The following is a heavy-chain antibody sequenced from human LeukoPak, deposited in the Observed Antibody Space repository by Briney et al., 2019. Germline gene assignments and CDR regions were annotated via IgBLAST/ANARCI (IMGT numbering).Heavy chain of an antibody. Sequence: SVTVSCKASGGTFSNYAISWVRQGPGQGLEWMGGIIPIFGTPNYAQKFQGRVTITTDESTSTASMELSSLRSEDTAVYYYAICRGAYYVSFDYWGQGTLVTVSS. CDR3: AICRGAYYVSFDY. V-gene: IGHV1-69*05. CDR2: IIPIFGTP. J-gene: IGHJ4*02. CDR1: GGTFSNYA. D-gene: IGHD3-10*02.